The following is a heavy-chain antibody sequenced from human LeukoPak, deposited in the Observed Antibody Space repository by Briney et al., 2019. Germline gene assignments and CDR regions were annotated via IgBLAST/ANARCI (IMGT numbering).Heavy chain of an antibody. D-gene: IGHD5-12*01. V-gene: IGHV3-21*01. CDR1: GFTFSSYS. J-gene: IGHJ4*02. Sequence: GGSLRLSCAASGFTFSSYSMNWVRQAPGKGLEWVSSISSSSSSYIYYADSVKGRFTISRDNAKNSLYLQMNSLRAEDTAVYYCARDSGYDLGVDYWGQGTLVTVS. CDR2: ISSSSSSYI. CDR3: ARDSGYDLGVDY.